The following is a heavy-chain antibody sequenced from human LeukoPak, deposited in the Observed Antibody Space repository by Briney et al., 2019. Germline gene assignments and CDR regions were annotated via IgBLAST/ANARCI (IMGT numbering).Heavy chain of an antibody. D-gene: IGHD1-26*01. CDR3: ARDGSYKLDY. V-gene: IGHV3-74*01. CDR2: IKSDGTA. J-gene: IGHJ4*02. CDR1: GLTFSSAW. Sequence: GGSLRLSCAVSGLTFSSAWMHWVRQTPGKGLVWISRIKSDGTATYADSVRGRFTISRDNAKNTLYLQMNNLRADDTGIYYCARDGSYKLDYWGQGALVTVSS.